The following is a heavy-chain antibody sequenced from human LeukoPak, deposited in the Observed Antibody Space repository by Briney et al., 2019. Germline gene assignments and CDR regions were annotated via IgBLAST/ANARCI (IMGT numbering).Heavy chain of an antibody. D-gene: IGHD3-10*01. CDR2: MNPNSGNT. J-gene: IGHJ5*02. CDR1: GYTFTSYD. CDR3: ARGTGSYYWFDP. Sequence: RASVKVSCKASGYTFTSYDINWVRQATGQGLEWMGWMNPNSGNTGYAQKFQGGVTMTRNTSISTAYMELSSLRSEDTAVYYCARGTGSYYWFDPWGQGTLVTVSS. V-gene: IGHV1-8*01.